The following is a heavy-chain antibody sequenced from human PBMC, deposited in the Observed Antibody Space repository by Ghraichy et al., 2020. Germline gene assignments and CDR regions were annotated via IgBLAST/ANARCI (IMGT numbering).Heavy chain of an antibody. J-gene: IGHJ4*02. Sequence: GGSLRLSCAASGFTFSSYSMNWVRQAPGKGLEWVSYISSSSSTIYYADSVKGRFTISRDNAKNSLYLQMNSLRDEDTAVYYCARDNAETHWPYGGNTGGNDYWGQGTLVTVSS. CDR2: ISSSSSTI. V-gene: IGHV3-48*02. CDR3: ARDNAETHWPYGGNTGGNDY. CDR1: GFTFSSYS. D-gene: IGHD4-23*01.